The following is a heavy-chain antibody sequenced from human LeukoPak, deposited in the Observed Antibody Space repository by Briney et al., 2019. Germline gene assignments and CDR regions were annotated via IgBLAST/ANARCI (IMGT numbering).Heavy chain of an antibody. Sequence: SETLSLTCAVYGGSFSGYYWSWIRQPPGKGLEWIGEINHSGSTNYNPSLKSRVTISVDTSKNQFSLKLSSVTAADTAVYYCARTAGENDYWGQGTLVTVSS. D-gene: IGHD2-21*02. CDR3: ARTAGENDY. CDR2: INHSGST. V-gene: IGHV4-34*01. CDR1: GGSFSGYY. J-gene: IGHJ4*02.